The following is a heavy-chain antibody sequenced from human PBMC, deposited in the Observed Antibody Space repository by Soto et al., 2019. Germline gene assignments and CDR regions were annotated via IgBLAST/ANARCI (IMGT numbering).Heavy chain of an antibody. J-gene: IGHJ6*02. CDR2: ISYDGSNK. CDR1: GSTFSTYG. V-gene: IGHV3-30*18. D-gene: IGHD3-10*01. CDR3: ANDTLRFGELSTTAWNYDYGMDV. Sequence: QVQLVESGGGVVQPGRSLRLSCAASGSTFSTYGIHWVRQAPGKGLEWVAVISYDGSNKYYADSVKGRFTISRDNSKNTLYLPMNSRRAEGTAVYYCANDTLRFGELSTTAWNYDYGMDVWGQGTTVTVSS.